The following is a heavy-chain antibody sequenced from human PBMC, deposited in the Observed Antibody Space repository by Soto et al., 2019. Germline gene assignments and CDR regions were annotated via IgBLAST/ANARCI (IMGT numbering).Heavy chain of an antibody. CDR3: ARRSSGYPYYFDY. J-gene: IGHJ4*02. CDR1: GGSISDISYC. D-gene: IGHD3-22*01. Sequence: SETLSLTCTVSGGSISDISYCWGWIRQPPGKGLQWIGCMFYSGATYYNPSLKNRVTLSVDTSNNEFSLKLVSVTAPDTAVYYCARRSSGYPYYFDYWGQGTLVTVSS. CDR2: MFYSGAT. V-gene: IGHV4-39*01.